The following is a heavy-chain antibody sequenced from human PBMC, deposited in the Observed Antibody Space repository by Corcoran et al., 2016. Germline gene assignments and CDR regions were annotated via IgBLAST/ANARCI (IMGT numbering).Heavy chain of an antibody. CDR3: AGMSSSWYLGDY. Sequence: QVQLQQWGAGLLKPSETLSLTCAVYGGSFSGYYWSWIRQPPGKGLGWIGEINHSGSTNYNPSLKSRVTISVDTSKNQFSLKLSSVTAADTAVYYCAGMSSSWYLGDYWGQGTLVTVSS. CDR1: GGSFSGYY. D-gene: IGHD6-13*01. J-gene: IGHJ4*02. V-gene: IGHV4-34*01. CDR2: INHSGST.